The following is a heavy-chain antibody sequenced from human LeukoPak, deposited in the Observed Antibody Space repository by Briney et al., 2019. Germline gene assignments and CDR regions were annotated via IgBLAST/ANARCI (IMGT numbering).Heavy chain of an antibody. V-gene: IGHV1-46*01. CDR3: ARAGYSYGYYDY. CDR2: IDPSGGST. D-gene: IGHD5-18*01. J-gene: IGHJ4*02. CDR1: GYTFTSYY. Sequence: ASVKVSCKASGYTFTSYYMHWVRQAPGQGLEWMGIIDPSGGSTSYAQKFQGRVTMTRDTSTSTVYMELSSLRSEDTAVYYCARAGYSYGYYDYWGQGTLVTVSS.